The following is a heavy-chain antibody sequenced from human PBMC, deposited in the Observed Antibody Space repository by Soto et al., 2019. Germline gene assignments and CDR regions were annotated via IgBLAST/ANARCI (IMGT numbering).Heavy chain of an antibody. CDR2: INHSGST. J-gene: IGHJ1*01. CDR1: GGSFSGYY. CDR3: ARHLGIFGSWSLYFQH. D-gene: IGHD3-3*01. V-gene: IGHV4-34*01. Sequence: SETLSLTCAVYGGSFSGYYWSWIRQPPGKGLEWIGEINHSGSTYYNPSLKSRVTISVDTSKNQFSLKLSSVTAADTAVYYCARHLGIFGSWSLYFQHWGQGTLVTVSS.